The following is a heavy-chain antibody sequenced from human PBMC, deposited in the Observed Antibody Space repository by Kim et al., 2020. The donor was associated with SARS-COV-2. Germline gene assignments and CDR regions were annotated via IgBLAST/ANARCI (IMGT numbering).Heavy chain of an antibody. V-gene: IGHV3-7*03. J-gene: IGHJ5*02. Sequence: GGSLRLSCEASGFTFSSYWMKWLRLLPGKGLEWVATINQDGRDKYYVDSVRGRSTISRDNAKNTLYLQLNSLRAEDTALYYCVRADWRSYTAWGQGTLVTVSS. CDR3: VRADWRSYTA. CDR2: INQDGRDK. CDR1: GFTFSSYW. D-gene: IGHD2-2*02.